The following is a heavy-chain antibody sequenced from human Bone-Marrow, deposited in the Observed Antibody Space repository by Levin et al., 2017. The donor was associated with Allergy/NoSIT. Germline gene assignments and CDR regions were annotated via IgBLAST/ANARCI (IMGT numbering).Heavy chain of an antibody. Sequence: SETLSLTCRVSSDSITNYYWSWIRQSPGKGLEWIGYVYYSGGTSYNPSLQSRLSMSVDASKNQFSLNLTSATAADTAVYYCACRRDGHNPFWYFELWGRGTLVTVSS. J-gene: IGHJ2*01. D-gene: IGHD5-24*01. V-gene: IGHV4-59*01. CDR1: SDSITNYY. CDR2: VYYSGGT. CDR3: ACRRDGHNPFWYFEL.